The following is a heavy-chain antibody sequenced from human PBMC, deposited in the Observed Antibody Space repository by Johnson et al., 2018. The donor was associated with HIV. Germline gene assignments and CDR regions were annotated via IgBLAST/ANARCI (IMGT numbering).Heavy chain of an antibody. Sequence: MQLVESGGGLVKPGGSLRLPCAASGFTFSNAWMTWVRQAPGKGLEWVSIIYSGGSTYYTRSVKGRFTISRDNSKNMLFLQINSLRVEDTAVYYCARVRVGAFDIWGQGTIVTVSS. CDR2: IYSGGST. CDR1: GFTFSNAW. J-gene: IGHJ3*02. V-gene: IGHV3-66*02. CDR3: ARVRVGAFDI.